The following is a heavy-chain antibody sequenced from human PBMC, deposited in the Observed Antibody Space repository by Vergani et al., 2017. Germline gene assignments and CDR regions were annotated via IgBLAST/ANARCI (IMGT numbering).Heavy chain of an antibody. J-gene: IGHJ4*02. Sequence: QVQLQESGPGLVKPSETLSLTCTVSGGSISSYYWSWIRQPPGKGLEWIGYIYYSGSTYYNPSLKSRVTISVDTSKNQFSLKLSSVTAADTAVYYCARGPRGYSYGPFGYWGQGTLVTVSS. D-gene: IGHD5-18*01. CDR2: IYYSGST. V-gene: IGHV4-59*12. CDR1: GGSISSYY. CDR3: ARGPRGYSYGPFGY.